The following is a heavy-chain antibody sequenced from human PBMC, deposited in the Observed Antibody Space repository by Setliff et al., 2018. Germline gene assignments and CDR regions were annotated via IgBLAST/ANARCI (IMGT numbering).Heavy chain of an antibody. Sequence: KTSETLSLTCTVSGGSNNSGVYYWGWIRQPPGKGLEWIGRIYHGGDTYYNASLKSRLTISVDTSKNQFSLKLRSVTAADTAVYYCAGTGTYRYFDYWGQGALVTVSS. CDR3: AGTGTYRYFDY. CDR1: GGSNNSGVYY. CDR2: IYHGGDT. J-gene: IGHJ4*02. D-gene: IGHD1-1*01. V-gene: IGHV4-39*01.